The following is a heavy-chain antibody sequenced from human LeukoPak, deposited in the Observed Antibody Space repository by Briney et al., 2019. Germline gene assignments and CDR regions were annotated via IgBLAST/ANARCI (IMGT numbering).Heavy chain of an antibody. J-gene: IGHJ4*02. V-gene: IGHV4-39*07. Sequence: SETLSLTCTVSGGSISSGDYYWSWIRQPPGKGLEWIGSIYHSGSTYYNPSLKSRVTISVDTSKNQFSLKLSSVTAADTAVYYCARGRRYSGYEIDYWGQGTLVTVSS. CDR1: GGSISSGDYY. CDR3: ARGRRYSGYEIDY. D-gene: IGHD5-12*01. CDR2: IYHSGST.